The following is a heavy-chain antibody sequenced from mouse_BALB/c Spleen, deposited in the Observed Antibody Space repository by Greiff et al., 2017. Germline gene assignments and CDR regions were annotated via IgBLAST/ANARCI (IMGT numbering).Heavy chain of an antibody. Sequence: EVQLVESGGGLVKPGGSLKLSCAASGFTFSDYYMYWVRQTPEKSLEWVATISDGGSYTYSPDSVKGRFTISRDNAKNNLYLQMSSLKSDDTAMYYYAGSDGYVAWYAYWGQGTLLTVSA. J-gene: IGHJ3*01. CDR1: GFTFSDYY. V-gene: IGHV5-4*02. CDR2: ISDGGSYT. CDR3: AGSDGYVAWYAY. D-gene: IGHD2-3*01.